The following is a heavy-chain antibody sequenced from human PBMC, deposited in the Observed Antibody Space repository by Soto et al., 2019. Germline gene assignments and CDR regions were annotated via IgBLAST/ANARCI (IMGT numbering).Heavy chain of an antibody. D-gene: IGHD2-15*01. V-gene: IGHV4-59*06. CDR3: ARLPIV. J-gene: IGHJ6*02. CDR1: GESMSTYY. Sequence: SETLSLTCTVSGESMSTYYWSWIRQPPGEGLEWIGYIYYSGSTYYNPSLKSRVTISVDTSKNQFSLKLSSVTAEDTAVYYCARLPIVWGQGTTVTVSS. CDR2: IYYSGST.